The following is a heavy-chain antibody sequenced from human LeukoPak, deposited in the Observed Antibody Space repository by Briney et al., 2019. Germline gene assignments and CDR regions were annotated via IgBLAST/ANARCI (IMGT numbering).Heavy chain of an antibody. CDR1: GFTFSSYS. CDR3: ASSGSYRFDY. V-gene: IGHV3-48*02. CDR2: ITASGTAM. Sequence: GGSLRLSCAASGFTFSSYSMNWVRQAPGKGLEGVSHITASGTAMFYADSVKGRFTISRHNAKTSLYLQMNSLRDEDTAVYYCASSGSYRFDYWGQGTLVTVSS. D-gene: IGHD1-26*01. J-gene: IGHJ4*02.